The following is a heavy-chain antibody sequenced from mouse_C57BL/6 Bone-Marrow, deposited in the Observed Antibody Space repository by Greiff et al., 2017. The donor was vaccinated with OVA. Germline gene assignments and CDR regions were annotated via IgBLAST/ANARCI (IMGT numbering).Heavy chain of an antibody. J-gene: IGHJ1*03. CDR2: ISSGSSTI. D-gene: IGHD1-1*01. Sequence: EVQLVESGGGLVKPGGSLKLSCAASGFTFSDYGMHWVRQAPEKGLEWVAYISSGSSTIYYADTVKGRFTISRDNAKNTLFLQMTSLRSEDTAMYYCARPHYYGSSYAWYFDVRGTGTTVTVSS. V-gene: IGHV5-17*01. CDR3: ARPHYYGSSYAWYFDV. CDR1: GFTFSDYG.